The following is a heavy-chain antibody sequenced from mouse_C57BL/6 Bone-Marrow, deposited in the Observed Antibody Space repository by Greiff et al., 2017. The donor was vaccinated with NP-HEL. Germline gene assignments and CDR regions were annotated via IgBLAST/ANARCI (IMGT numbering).Heavy chain of an antibody. D-gene: IGHD3-3*01. J-gene: IGHJ3*01. CDR3: ARRGREGFAY. V-gene: IGHV5-6*02. CDR1: GFTFSSYG. Sequence: EVNVVESGGDLVKPGGSLKLSCAASGFTFSSYGMSWVRQTPDKRLEWVATISSGGSYTYYPDSVKGRFTISRDNAKNTLYLQMSSLKSEDTAVYYCARRGREGFAYWGQGTLITVSA. CDR2: ISSGGSYT.